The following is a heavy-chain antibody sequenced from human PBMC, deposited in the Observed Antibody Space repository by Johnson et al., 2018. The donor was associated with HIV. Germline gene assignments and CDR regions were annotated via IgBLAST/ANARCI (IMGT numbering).Heavy chain of an antibody. CDR2: IKQDGSEK. V-gene: IGHV3-7*03. D-gene: IGHD6-19*01. CDR3: ARALAAGWAM. Sequence: MQLVESGGGVVQPGGSLRLSCAASGFTFSNHAMSWVRQAPGKGLEWVANIKQDGSEKYFVDSVNGRFTISRDNAKNSVDLQMNSLRGEDTAVYYCARALAAGWAMWG. CDR1: GFTFSNHA. J-gene: IGHJ1*01.